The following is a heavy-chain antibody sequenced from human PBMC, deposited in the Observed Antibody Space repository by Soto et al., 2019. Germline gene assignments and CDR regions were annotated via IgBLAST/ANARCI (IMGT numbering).Heavy chain of an antibody. D-gene: IGHD1-20*01. CDR2: INHSGST. CDR1: GGSFSGYY. Sequence: SETLSLTCAVYGGSFSGYYWSWIRQPPGKGLEWIGEINHSGSTNYNPSLKSRVTISVDTSNNQFSLKLSSVTAADTAVYYCATSRKGYNWNYFDHWGQGALVTVSS. CDR3: ATSRKGYNWNYFDH. J-gene: IGHJ4*02. V-gene: IGHV4-34*01.